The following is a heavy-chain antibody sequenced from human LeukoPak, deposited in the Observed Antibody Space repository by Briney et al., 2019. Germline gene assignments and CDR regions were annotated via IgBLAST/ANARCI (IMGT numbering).Heavy chain of an antibody. D-gene: IGHD6-19*01. CDR2: IYYTGII. CDR1: GGSISSYY. Sequence: PSETLSLTCSVSGGSISSYYWAWIRQPPGKGLEWIRFIYYTGIISHNPSLESRVTMSVDTYDNQFSLRLNSVSAADTAVYYCARLYSSGWRSNYYFDYWGQGTLVTVPS. J-gene: IGHJ4*02. V-gene: IGHV4-59*08. CDR3: ARLYSSGWRSNYYFDY.